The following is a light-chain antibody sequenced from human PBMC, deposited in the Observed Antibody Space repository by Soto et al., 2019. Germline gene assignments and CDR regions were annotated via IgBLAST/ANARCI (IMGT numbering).Light chain of an antibody. V-gene: IGKV1-5*01. J-gene: IGKJ1*01. CDR2: GAS. CDR3: QQYNSYDMWS. Sequence: DIQMTQSPSTLSASVGDRVTITCRASQGISKWLAWYQQKPGKAPKLLIYGASSLENGVPSRFSGSGSGTEFTRTISSLQPDDFATYFCQQYNSYDMWSFGQGTKVDLK. CDR1: QGISKW.